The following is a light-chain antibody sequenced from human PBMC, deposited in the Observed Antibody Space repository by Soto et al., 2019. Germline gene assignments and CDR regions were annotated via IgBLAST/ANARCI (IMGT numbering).Light chain of an antibody. CDR3: SSYGGRNNFVV. V-gene: IGLV2-8*01. CDR1: TSNIGAYNY. J-gene: IGLJ2*01. CDR2: EVT. Sequence: QSALTQPPSASGSPGQSVTISCTGSTSNIGAYNYVSWYQQHPGKAPKLMIFEVTQRPSGVPDRFSGSKSGNTASLTVSGLHTDDEAIYYCSSYGGRNNFVVFGGGTKLTVL.